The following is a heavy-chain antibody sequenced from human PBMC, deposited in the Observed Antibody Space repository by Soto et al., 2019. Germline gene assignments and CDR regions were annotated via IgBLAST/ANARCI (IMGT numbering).Heavy chain of an antibody. D-gene: IGHD4-4*01. J-gene: IGHJ6*02. CDR3: ARHATTVTTTYYYGMDV. V-gene: IGHV4-39*01. CDR2: IYYSGST. Sequence: PSETLSLTCTVSGGSISSSSYYWGWIRQPPGKGLEWIGSIYYSGSTYYNPSLKSRVTISVDTSKNQFSLKLSSVTAADTAVYYCARHATTVTTTYYYGMDVWGQGTTVT. CDR1: GGSISSSSYY.